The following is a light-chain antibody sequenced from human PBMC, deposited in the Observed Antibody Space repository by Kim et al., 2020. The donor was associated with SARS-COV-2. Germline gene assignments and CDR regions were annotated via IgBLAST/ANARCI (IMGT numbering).Light chain of an antibody. J-gene: IGLJ2*01. CDR1: SLRSYY. Sequence: WGQTVRITCQGDSLRSYYASWYQQKPGQAPVLVIYGKNNRPSGIPDRFSGSSSGNTASWTITGAQAEDEADYYCNSRDSSGNHYVFGGGTKLTVL. CDR2: GKN. CDR3: NSRDSSGNHYV. V-gene: IGLV3-19*01.